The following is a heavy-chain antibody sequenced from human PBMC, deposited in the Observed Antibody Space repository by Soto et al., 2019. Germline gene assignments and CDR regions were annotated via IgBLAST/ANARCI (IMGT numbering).Heavy chain of an antibody. J-gene: IGHJ3*02. CDR2: ISWNSGSI. CDR1: GFTFDDYA. CDR3: AKDPVPSSTSPHPAFDI. V-gene: IGHV3-9*01. D-gene: IGHD2-2*01. Sequence: SLRLSCAASGFTFDDYAMHWVRQAPGKGLEWVSGISWNSGSIGYADSVKGRFTISRDNAKNSLYLQMNSLRAEDTALYYCAKDPVPSSTSPHPAFDIWCQGTMVTVSS.